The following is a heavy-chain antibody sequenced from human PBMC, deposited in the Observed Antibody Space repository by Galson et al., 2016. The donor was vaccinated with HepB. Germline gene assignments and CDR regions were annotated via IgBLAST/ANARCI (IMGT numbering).Heavy chain of an antibody. V-gene: IGHV3-23*01. CDR2: ISDSGSNT. Sequence: SLRLSCAASGFIFSSCGMSWVRQAPGKGLEWVSTISDSGSNTHYADSVGGRFTISRDNSKHTLYLQMKSLRAEDTAVYYCAKDVGGEAFFEYWGQGALVTVSS. CDR3: AKDVGGEAFFEY. J-gene: IGHJ4*02. D-gene: IGHD1-26*01. CDR1: GFIFSSCG.